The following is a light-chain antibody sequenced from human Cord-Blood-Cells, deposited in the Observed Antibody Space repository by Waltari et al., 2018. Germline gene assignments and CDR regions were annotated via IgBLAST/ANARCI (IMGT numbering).Light chain of an antibody. J-gene: IGLJ3*02. CDR2: DVS. V-gene: IGLV2-11*01. CDR3: CSYAGSYTWV. CDR1: SCDVGGFNF. Sequence: QSALPQPRPASGSPGRAVTISCTDTSCDVGGFNFVSWYQQHPGKAPKLMIYDVSKRPSGVPDRFSGSKSGNTASLTISGLQAEDEADYYCCSYAGSYTWVFGGGTKLTVL.